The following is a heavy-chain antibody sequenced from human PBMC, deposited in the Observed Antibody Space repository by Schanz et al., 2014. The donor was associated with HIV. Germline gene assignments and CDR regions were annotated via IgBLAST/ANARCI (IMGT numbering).Heavy chain of an antibody. V-gene: IGHV3-49*03. CDR1: GFTFGDYP. CDR3: RGYRFYYGVDF. CDR2: IRSKAYGGTA. Sequence: QLVESGGGLIEPGRSLRLSCITSGFTFGDYPMSWFRQAPGKGLEWVGFIRSKAYGGTAEYAASVKGRFAISRDDSKNSVYVQMNSLNIEDTAVYYCRGYRFYYGVDFWGQGTTVTVS. D-gene: IGHD5-18*01. J-gene: IGHJ6*02.